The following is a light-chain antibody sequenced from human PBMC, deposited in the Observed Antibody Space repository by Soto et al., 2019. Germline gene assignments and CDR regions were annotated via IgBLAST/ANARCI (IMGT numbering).Light chain of an antibody. Sequence: DIKMTQSPSTLSASVGDRVTITCRASQSISSWLAWYQQKPGKAPKVLIYDASSLESGVPSRFSGSGSGTEFSPTISSLQPDDFATYYCQQYNHYWTFGQGTKVDIK. V-gene: IGKV1-5*01. CDR3: QQYNHYWT. CDR2: DAS. CDR1: QSISSW. J-gene: IGKJ1*01.